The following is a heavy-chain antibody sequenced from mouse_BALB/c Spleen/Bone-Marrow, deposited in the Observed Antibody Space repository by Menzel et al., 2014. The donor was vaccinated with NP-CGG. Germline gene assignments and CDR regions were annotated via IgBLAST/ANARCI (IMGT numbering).Heavy chain of an antibody. Sequence: LQQSGSELVRPGASVKLSCKASGYTFTSYWMHWVKQRPGQGLEWIGTIYPGSGNTNNDEKFKSKATLTVDTSSSTAYMQLSSLTSEDSAVYYCRRVLKYGNPWFAFWGQGTLVTVSA. CDR1: GYTFTSYW. D-gene: IGHD1-3*01. CDR3: RRVLKYGNPWFAF. CDR2: IYPGSGNT. V-gene: IGHV1S22*01. J-gene: IGHJ3*01.